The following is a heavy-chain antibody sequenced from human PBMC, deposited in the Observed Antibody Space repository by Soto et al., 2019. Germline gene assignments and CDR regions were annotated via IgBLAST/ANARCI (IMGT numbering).Heavy chain of an antibody. V-gene: IGHV4-31*03. D-gene: IGHD3-16*01. CDR3: ARVGGINWFDP. Sequence: SETLSLTCPVSGGSISSGGYYWSWIRQHPGKGLEWIGYIYYSGSTYYNPSLKSRVTISVDTSKNQFSLKLSSVTAADTAVYYCARVGGINWFDPWGQGTQVTVSS. CDR1: GGSISSGGYY. J-gene: IGHJ5*02. CDR2: IYYSGST.